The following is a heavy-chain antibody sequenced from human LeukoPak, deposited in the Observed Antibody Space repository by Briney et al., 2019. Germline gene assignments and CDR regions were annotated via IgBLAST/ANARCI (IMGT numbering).Heavy chain of an antibody. CDR2: ISSSGSTI. D-gene: IGHD5-12*01. CDR1: GFTFSSYE. Sequence: GGSVRLSCAASGFTFSSYEMNWVRQAPGKGLEWVSYISSSGSTIYYADSVKGRFTISRDNAKNSLYLQMNSLRAEDTAVYYCARDDIVATISQVPYGMDVWGKGTTVTVSS. V-gene: IGHV3-48*03. CDR3: ARDDIVATISQVPYGMDV. J-gene: IGHJ6*04.